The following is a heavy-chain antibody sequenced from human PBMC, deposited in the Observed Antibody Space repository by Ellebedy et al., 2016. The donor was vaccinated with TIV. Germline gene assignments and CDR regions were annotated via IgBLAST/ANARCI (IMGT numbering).Heavy chain of an antibody. J-gene: IGHJ5*02. D-gene: IGHD3-10*01. V-gene: IGHV4-59*01. CDR2: IYYRGST. CDR3: ARRSDYYGSGSYFSWFDP. Sequence: MPSETLSLTCTVSGDSISSYYWSWIRQPPGKGLEWIGYIYYRGSTNYNPSLKSRVTISVDTSKNQFSLKLSSVTAADTAVYYCARRSDYYGSGSYFSWFDPWGQGTLVTVSS. CDR1: GDSISSYY.